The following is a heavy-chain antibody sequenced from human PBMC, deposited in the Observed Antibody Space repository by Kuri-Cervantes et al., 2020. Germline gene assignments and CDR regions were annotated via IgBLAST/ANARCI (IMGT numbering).Heavy chain of an antibody. CDR1: GFTFSSYG. J-gene: IGHJ4*02. CDR3: AKVSEQLPPDY. CDR2: ISYDGSNK. V-gene: IGHV3-30*18. Sequence: GESLKISCAASGFTFSSYGMHWVRQAPGKGLEWVAVISYDGSNKYYADSVKGRFTISRDNSENTLYLQMNSLRAEDTAVYYCAKVSEQLPPDYWGQGTLVTVSS. D-gene: IGHD5-18*01.